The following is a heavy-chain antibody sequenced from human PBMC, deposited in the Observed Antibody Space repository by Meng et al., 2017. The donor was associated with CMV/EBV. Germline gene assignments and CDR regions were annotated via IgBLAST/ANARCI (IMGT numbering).Heavy chain of an antibody. CDR2: ISNDGNNK. Sequence: GESLKISCAASGFTFSSYGMHWVRQSPGKGLEWVAVISNDGNNKYYADSVKGRFTISRDNSKNTLYLQMNSLRAEDTAVYYCTTDRRLWFGELLLYDYWGQGTLVTVSS. J-gene: IGHJ4*02. CDR1: GFTFSSYG. CDR3: TTDRRLWFGELLLYDY. V-gene: IGHV3-30*03. D-gene: IGHD3-10*01.